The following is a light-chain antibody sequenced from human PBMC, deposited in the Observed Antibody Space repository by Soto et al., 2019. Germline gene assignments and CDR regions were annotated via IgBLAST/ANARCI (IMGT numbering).Light chain of an antibody. Sequence: QSVLTQPASVPGCPGQSITICCTGTSTDVGRYNYVSWYQQHPGKAPKLMVYDVSNRPSWVSNRFSGSKSGITASLTISGLQAEDEADYYCTSYTSDSTYVFGTGTKVNVL. J-gene: IGLJ1*01. CDR2: DVS. CDR1: STDVGRYNY. CDR3: TSYTSDSTYV. V-gene: IGLV2-14*01.